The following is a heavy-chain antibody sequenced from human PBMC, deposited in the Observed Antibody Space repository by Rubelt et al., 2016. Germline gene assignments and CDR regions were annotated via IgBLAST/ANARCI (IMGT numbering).Heavy chain of an antibody. V-gene: IGHV1-18*01. D-gene: IGHD6-6*01. CDR3: ARDRIRIAARQGWYFDL. CDR1: GYTFTSYG. J-gene: IGHJ2*01. Sequence: QVQLVQSGAEVKKPGASVKVSCKASGYTFTSYGISWVRQAPGQGLEWMGWISAYNGNTNYAQKRQGRVAMTKDTSTSTAYMELRSLRSDDTAVYYCARDRIRIAARQGWYFDLWGRGTLVTVSS. CDR2: ISAYNGNT.